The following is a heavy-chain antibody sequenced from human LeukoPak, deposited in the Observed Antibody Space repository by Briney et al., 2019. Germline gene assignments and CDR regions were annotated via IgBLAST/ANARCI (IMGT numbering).Heavy chain of an antibody. CDR3: AKQLGLKRSPIDY. Sequence: GGSLRLSCAASGFTFSSYGMHWVRQAPSKGLEWVAVISYDGSNKYYADSVKGRFTISRDNSKNTLYLQMNSLRAEDTAVYYCAKQLGLKRSPIDYWGQGTLVTVSS. CDR2: ISYDGSNK. J-gene: IGHJ4*02. D-gene: IGHD6-13*01. V-gene: IGHV3-30*18. CDR1: GFTFSSYG.